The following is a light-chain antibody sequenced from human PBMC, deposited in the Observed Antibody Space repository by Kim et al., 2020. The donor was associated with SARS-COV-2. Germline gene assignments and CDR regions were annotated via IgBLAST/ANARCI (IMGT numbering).Light chain of an antibody. Sequence: QTATLTCTGNSNNVGDQGAAWLQHHQGHPPKLLSYRDNNRRSGISERLSASRSGNTASLTITGLQPEDEADYYCSAWDSSLSVWVFGGGTQLTVL. CDR1: SNNVGDQG. V-gene: IGLV10-54*01. J-gene: IGLJ3*02. CDR2: RDN. CDR3: SAWDSSLSVWV.